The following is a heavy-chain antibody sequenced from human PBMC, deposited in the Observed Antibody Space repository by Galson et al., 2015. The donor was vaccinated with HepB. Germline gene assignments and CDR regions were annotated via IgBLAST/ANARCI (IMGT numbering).Heavy chain of an antibody. D-gene: IGHD6-19*01. Sequence: SLRLSCAASGFTFSNHAMHWVRQAPGKGLEWVALISYDGIKKYYADSVKGRFTISRDNSKNTLYLQMNSLRAEDTAVYYCVLDSSGAFLYYDYYGMDVWGQGTAVTVSS. CDR2: ISYDGIKK. CDR1: GFTFSNHA. V-gene: IGHV3-30-3*01. J-gene: IGHJ6*02. CDR3: VLDSSGAFLYYDYYGMDV.